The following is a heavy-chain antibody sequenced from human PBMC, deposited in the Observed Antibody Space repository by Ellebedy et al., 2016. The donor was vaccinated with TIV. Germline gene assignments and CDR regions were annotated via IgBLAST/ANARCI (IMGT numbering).Heavy chain of an antibody. D-gene: IGHD3-16*01. J-gene: IGHJ2*01. CDR1: GDSINNYF. CDR2: IYSTGST. V-gene: IGHV4-59*01. CDR3: ARSLQGGYWYFDL. Sequence: SETLSLXXSVSGDSINNYFWTWIRQPPGKGLVWIGNIYSTGSTKYNSSLESRLTMSMDVSRNQFSLTLTSLTAADTAVYYCARSLQGGYWYFDLWGRGTLVTVSS.